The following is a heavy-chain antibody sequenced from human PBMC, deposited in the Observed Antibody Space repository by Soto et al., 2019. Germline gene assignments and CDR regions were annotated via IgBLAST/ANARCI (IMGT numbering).Heavy chain of an antibody. D-gene: IGHD1-26*01. CDR2: ISYDESHK. Sequence: QVQLVESGGDVVQPGKSLRLSCEASGFIFRSYGMHWVRQAPGKGLEWVAVISYDESHKYYADSVKGRSTISRDNSKNTVHLQMNSLGVEDTAIYYCAKDRSGGSYGGIDYWGQGTLVPVSS. CDR3: AKDRSGGSYGGIDY. V-gene: IGHV3-30*18. J-gene: IGHJ4*02. CDR1: GFIFRSYG.